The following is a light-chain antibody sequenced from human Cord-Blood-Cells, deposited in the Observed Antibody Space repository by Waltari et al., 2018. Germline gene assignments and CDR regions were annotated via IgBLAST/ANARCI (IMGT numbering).Light chain of an antibody. CDR2: EVS. V-gene: IGLV2-8*01. CDR1: SSDVGGYNY. CDR3: SSYAGSNNFVV. J-gene: IGLJ2*01. Sequence: SSDVGGYNYVSWYQQHPGKAPKLMIYEVSKRPSGVPDRFSGSKSGNTASLTVSGLQAEDEADYYCSSYAGSNNFVVFGGGTKLPVL.